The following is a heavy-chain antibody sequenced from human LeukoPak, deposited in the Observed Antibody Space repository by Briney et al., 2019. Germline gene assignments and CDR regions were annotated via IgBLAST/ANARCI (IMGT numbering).Heavy chain of an antibody. D-gene: IGHD5-18*01. CDR3: ARGSDDTAMVTYYYYCMDV. CDR2: IYTSGST. V-gene: IGHV4-4*07. J-gene: IGHJ6*03. Sequence: PSETLSLTCTVSGGSIRSYYWSWIRQPAGKGLEWIGRIYTSGSTNYNPSLKSRVTISADTSKNQFSLRMSSVTAADTAVYFCARGSDDTAMVTYYYYCMDVWGEGTTVTVSS. CDR1: GGSIRSYY.